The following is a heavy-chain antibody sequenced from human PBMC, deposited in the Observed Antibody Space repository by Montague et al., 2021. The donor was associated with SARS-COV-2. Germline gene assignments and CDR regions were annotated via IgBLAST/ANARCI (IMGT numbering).Heavy chain of an antibody. CDR3: VRGVWWSFDL. J-gene: IGHJ4*02. Sequence: SLRLSCAASGFSYTIHYMCWVRQAPGKGLQWIAKIIREGTETYYADSVRGRFIVSRDNAKKSMTLEMHSLTVDDTAVYYCVRGVWWSFDLWGQGAPVTVSS. D-gene: IGHD2-8*02. CDR2: IIREGTET. V-gene: IGHV3-7*03. CDR1: GFSYTIHY.